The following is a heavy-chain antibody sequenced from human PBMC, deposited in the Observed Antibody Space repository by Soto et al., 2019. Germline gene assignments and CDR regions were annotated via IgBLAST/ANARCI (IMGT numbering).Heavy chain of an antibody. CDR2: INSVASAT. J-gene: IGHJ4*02. Sequence: EVQLVESGGGLVQPGGSLSLSGEASGFTFSTPWIHWVGQAAGKGLVWVSRINSVASATTYADSVRGRFTISRDNAKNTLFMQMDSLTAEDTAVYYCARGPSGWFGYDYWGQGTLVSVSS. D-gene: IGHD6-19*01. CDR3: ARGPSGWFGYDY. CDR1: GFTFSTPW. V-gene: IGHV3-74*01.